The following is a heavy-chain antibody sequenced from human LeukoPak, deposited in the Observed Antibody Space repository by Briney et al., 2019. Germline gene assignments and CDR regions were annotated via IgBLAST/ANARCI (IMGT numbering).Heavy chain of an antibody. D-gene: IGHD2-15*01. CDR1: GGTFSSYT. V-gene: IGHV1-69*04. CDR3: AREGCSGGSCRGGRYYFDY. Sequence: ASVKVSCKASGGTFSSYTISWVRQAPGQGLEWMGRIFPILGIANYAQKFQGRVTITADKSTSTAYMELSSLRSEDTAVYYCAREGCSGGSCRGGRYYFDYWGQGTLVTVSS. J-gene: IGHJ4*02. CDR2: IFPILGIA.